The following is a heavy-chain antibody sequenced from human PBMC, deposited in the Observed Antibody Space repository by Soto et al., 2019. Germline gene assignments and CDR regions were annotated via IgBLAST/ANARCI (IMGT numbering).Heavy chain of an antibody. CDR2: IIPIFGTA. V-gene: IGHV1-69*13. D-gene: IGHD5-12*01. CDR3: ARVLVATNDAFDI. Sequence: ASVKVSCKASGGTFSSYAISWVRQAPGQGLEWMGGIIPIFGTANYAQKFQGRVTITADESTSTAYMELSSLRSEDTAVYYCARVLVATNDAFDIWGQGTMVTVSS. CDR1: GGTFSSYA. J-gene: IGHJ3*02.